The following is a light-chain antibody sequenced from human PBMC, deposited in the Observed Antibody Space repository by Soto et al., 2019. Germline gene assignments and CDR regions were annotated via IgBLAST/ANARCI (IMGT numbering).Light chain of an antibody. CDR3: NSYAGSNVL. J-gene: IGLJ2*01. CDR2: EVN. Sequence: QSALTQPPSASGSPGQSVTISCTGTSSDVGGYNYVSWYQQHPGKAPKLVIYEVNKRPSGVPDRFSGSKSGNTASLTVSGLQDEDEADYHCNSYAGSNVLFGGGTKVTVL. CDR1: SSDVGGYNY. V-gene: IGLV2-8*01.